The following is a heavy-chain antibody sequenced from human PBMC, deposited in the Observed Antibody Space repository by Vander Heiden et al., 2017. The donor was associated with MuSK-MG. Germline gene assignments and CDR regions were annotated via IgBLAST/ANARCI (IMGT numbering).Heavy chain of an antibody. Sequence: QLLQSGAEVKQPREPPKLPCQGSGSSSTRYWIGWACRITGPRLGWRGIICPGAHDNGVSLSVQGQVTISSDRSFRTACLQRRSTKAADTAVCYFWRQGGSDGTCHYWGQGTLVTVSS. CDR3: WRQGGSDGTCHY. V-gene: IGHV5-51*01. D-gene: IGHD2-15*01. J-gene: IGHJ4*02. CDR1: GSSSTRYW. CDR2: ICPGAHDN.